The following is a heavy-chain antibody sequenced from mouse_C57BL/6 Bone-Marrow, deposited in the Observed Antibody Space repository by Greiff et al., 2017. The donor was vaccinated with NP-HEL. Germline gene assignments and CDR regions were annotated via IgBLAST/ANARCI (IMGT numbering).Heavy chain of an antibody. CDR1: GYTFTSYT. D-gene: IGHD4-1*01. Sequence: VQLQQSGAELARPGASVKMSCKASGYTFTSYTMHWVKQRPGQGLEWIGYINPSSGYTKYNQKFKDKATLTADKSSSTAYMQLSSLTSEDSAVYYCARNTGTGYFDYWGQGTTLTVSS. J-gene: IGHJ2*01. V-gene: IGHV1-4*01. CDR3: ARNTGTGYFDY. CDR2: INPSSGYT.